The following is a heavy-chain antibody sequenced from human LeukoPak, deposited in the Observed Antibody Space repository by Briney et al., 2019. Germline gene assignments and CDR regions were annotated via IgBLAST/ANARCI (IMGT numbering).Heavy chain of an antibody. D-gene: IGHD1-26*01. Sequence: PSETLSLTCTVSGGSISGGGGVHYYWSWIRQPPGKGLEWIGFIHYSGSTYYNPSLESRLTMSVDTSKNQFSLKLNSVTAPDTAVYYCARGFQAGSGSYYYFDYWGQGTLVTVSS. CDR2: IHYSGST. CDR3: ARGFQAGSGSYYYFDY. V-gene: IGHV4-30-4*01. CDR1: GGSISGGGGVHYY. J-gene: IGHJ4*02.